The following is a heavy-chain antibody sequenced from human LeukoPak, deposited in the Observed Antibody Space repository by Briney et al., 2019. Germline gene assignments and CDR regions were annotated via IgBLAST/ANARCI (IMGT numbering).Heavy chain of an antibody. J-gene: IGHJ3*01. CDR1: GGSFSGYY. CDR2: INHSGST. CDR3: ARGMWFDTLFSAFDV. V-gene: IGHV4-34*01. Sequence: PSETLSLTCAVYGGSFSGYYWSWIRQPPGKGLEWIGEINHSGSTNYNPSVESRVTISIDKSKNQFSLILNSVTAADTALYYCARGMWFDTLFSAFDVWGQGTMVSVSS. D-gene: IGHD3-10*01.